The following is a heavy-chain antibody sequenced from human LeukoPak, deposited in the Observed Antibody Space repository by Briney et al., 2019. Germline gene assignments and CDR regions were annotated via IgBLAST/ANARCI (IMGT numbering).Heavy chain of an antibody. J-gene: IGHJ6*02. CDR1: GLTFSSYG. CDR3: AGDYGEHYYGRDV. V-gene: IGHV3-33*01. D-gene: IGHD4-17*01. Sequence: SGGSLRLSCAASGLTFSSYGMHWVRQAPGKGLEWVAVIWYDGSNKCYADSVKGRFTISRDNSKNTLYLQMNSLRAEDTAVYYCAGDYGEHYYGRDVWGQGTTVTVSS. CDR2: IWYDGSNK.